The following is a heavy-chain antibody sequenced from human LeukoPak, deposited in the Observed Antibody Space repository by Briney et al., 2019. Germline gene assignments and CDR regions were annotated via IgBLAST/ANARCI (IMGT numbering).Heavy chain of an antibody. CDR3: ARTLWGLTLLSSDY. D-gene: IGHD3-16*01. Sequence: GGSLRLSCAASGFTFSSSAMSWVRQAPGKGLEWVSSISGSGSGGSTYYADSVKGRFTISRDNSKNTLYLQMNSLRAEDTAIYYCARTLWGLTLLSSDYWGQGTLVTVSS. CDR1: GFTFSSSA. V-gene: IGHV3-23*01. CDR2: ISGSGSGGST. J-gene: IGHJ4*02.